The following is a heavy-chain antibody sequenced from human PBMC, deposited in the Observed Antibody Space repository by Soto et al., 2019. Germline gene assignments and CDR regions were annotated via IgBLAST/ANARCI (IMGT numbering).Heavy chain of an antibody. D-gene: IGHD3-22*01. J-gene: IGHJ4*02. V-gene: IGHV4-39*01. CDR1: DGSMNSDSSY. CDR2: INHSGST. Sequence: QLQLQESGPGLVKPSETLSLTCRVSDGSMNSDSSYWGWIRRPPGKVLEWIGVINHSGSTYHNLYVEGPVSISIDASRNHYALKLTSLPAAHTTVYSCESLGAYLSVSYYYLSDYWSQLTLYSVS. CDR3: ESLGAYLSVSYYYLSDY.